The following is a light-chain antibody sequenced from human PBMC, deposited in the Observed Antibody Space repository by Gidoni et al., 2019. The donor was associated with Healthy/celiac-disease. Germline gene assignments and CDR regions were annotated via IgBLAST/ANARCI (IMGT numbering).Light chain of an antibody. CDR3: QQYNNWPPA. CDR1: QSVSSN. Sequence: ETVMTQSPATLSASPGESATLSCRASQSVSSNLAWYQQKPGQAPRLLIYGASTRATGIPARFSGSGSGTEFTLTISSLQSEDFAVYYCQQYNNWPPAFGQGTKLEIK. V-gene: IGKV3-15*01. CDR2: GAS. J-gene: IGKJ2*01.